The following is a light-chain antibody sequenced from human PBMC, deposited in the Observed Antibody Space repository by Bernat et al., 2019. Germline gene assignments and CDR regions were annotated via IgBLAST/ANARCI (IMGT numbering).Light chain of an antibody. J-gene: IGKJ4*01. Sequence: AIQMTQSPSSLSASVGDRVTITCRASQAIRNDLGRYQQKPGKAPKLLIYCASSLQSGVPSRFSGSGSGTDFTLTISSLQPEDFATYYCLQDYDYPLSFGGVTKVEIK. CDR1: QAIRND. V-gene: IGKV1-6*01. CDR2: CAS. CDR3: LQDYDYPLS.